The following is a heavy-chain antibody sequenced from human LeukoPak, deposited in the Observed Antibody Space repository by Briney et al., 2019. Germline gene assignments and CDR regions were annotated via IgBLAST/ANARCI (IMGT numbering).Heavy chain of an antibody. D-gene: IGHD6-13*01. CDR3: ARRGIAAAGYDY. CDR1: GDSISGSNYY. V-gene: IGHV4-61*05. Sequence: PLETLSLTCTASGDSISGSNYYWSWIRQPPGKGQECIGYIYYSGTTNYNPSLKSRVTILVDTSKNQFSLNLSSVTAADTAVYYCARRGIAAAGYDYWGQGTLVTVSS. J-gene: IGHJ4*02. CDR2: IYYSGTT.